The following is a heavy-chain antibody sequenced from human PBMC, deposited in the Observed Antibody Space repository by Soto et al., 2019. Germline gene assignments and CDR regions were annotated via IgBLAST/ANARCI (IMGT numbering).Heavy chain of an antibody. J-gene: IGHJ4*02. CDR3: AKSATVVPRENYFDY. Sequence: QVQLVESGGGVVQPGRSLRLSCAASGFTFSSYGMHWVRQAPGKGLEWVAVISYDGSNKYYADSVKGRFTISRDNSKNTLYLQMNSLRAEDTAVYYCAKSATVVPRENYFDYWGQGTLVTVSS. V-gene: IGHV3-30*18. D-gene: IGHD4-17*01. CDR1: GFTFSSYG. CDR2: ISYDGSNK.